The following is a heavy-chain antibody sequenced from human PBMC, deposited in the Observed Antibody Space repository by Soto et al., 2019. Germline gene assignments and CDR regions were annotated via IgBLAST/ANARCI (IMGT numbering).Heavy chain of an antibody. Sequence: GSLILSCAASGFTFGSYGMHWVRQAPGKGLEWVAGISYDGSKKYYGESVKGRFTISSDNSKNTLYLQMNSLRVEDTAVYYCAKAIENYSTGFYKPFYYFGVDVWGQGTTVTVSS. CDR1: GFTFGSYG. D-gene: IGHD3-22*01. CDR3: AKAIENYSTGFYKPFYYFGVDV. J-gene: IGHJ6*02. V-gene: IGHV3-30*18. CDR2: ISYDGSKK.